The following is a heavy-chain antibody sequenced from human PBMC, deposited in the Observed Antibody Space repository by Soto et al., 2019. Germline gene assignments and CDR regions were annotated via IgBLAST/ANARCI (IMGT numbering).Heavy chain of an antibody. V-gene: IGHV3-7*03. J-gene: IGHJ4*02. D-gene: IGHD6-6*01. CDR1: GFTFSSYW. Sequence: GGSLRLSCAASGFTFSSYWMSWVRQAPGKGLEWVANIKQDGTEKYYVDSVKGRFTISRDNAKNSLYLQMNSLRAEDTAVYYCARVRIAARRPFFDSWGQGTLVTVSS. CDR2: IKQDGTEK. CDR3: ARVRIAARRPFFDS.